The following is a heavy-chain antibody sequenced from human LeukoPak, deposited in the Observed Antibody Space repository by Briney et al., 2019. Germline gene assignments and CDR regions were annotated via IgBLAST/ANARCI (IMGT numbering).Heavy chain of an antibody. CDR2: ISGGGGST. V-gene: IGHV3-23*01. CDR1: GFTFSSYA. D-gene: IGHD3-10*01. CDR3: ARAGLWFGPPGAFDI. J-gene: IGHJ3*02. Sequence: GGSLRLSCAASGFTFSSYAMSWVRQAPGKGLEWVSAISGGGGSTYYADSVKGRFTISRDNAKNSLYLQMNSLRAEDTAVYYCARAGLWFGPPGAFDIWGQGTMVTVSS.